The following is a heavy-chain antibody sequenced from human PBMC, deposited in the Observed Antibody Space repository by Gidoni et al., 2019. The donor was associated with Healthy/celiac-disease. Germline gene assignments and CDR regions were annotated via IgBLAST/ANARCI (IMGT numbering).Heavy chain of an antibody. CDR3: AKDWEGSWYVGFDY. V-gene: IGHV3-9*01. Sequence: EVQLVESGGGLVQPGGSLRLSCAASGFTFDDYAMHWVRQAPGKGLEWVSGISWKSGSIGYADAVKGRFTISRDNAKNSLYLQMNSLRAEDTALYYCAKDWEGSWYVGFDYWGQGTLVTVSS. J-gene: IGHJ4*02. D-gene: IGHD6-13*01. CDR1: GFTFDDYA. CDR2: ISWKSGSI.